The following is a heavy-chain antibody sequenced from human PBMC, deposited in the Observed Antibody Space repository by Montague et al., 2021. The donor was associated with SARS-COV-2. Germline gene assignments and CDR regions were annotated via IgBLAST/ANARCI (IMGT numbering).Heavy chain of an antibody. Sequence: SETLSLTCTVSGGSISSNNNYWGWIRQPAGKGLEWIGGIYYSGTTYYNPSLKSRVTISVDTSKNQFSLRLSSVTATDTSVYYCARSTATFGESHNWFAPWGQGTLVIVSS. CDR2: IYYSGTT. D-gene: IGHD3-10*01. CDR1: GGSISSNNNY. J-gene: IGHJ5*02. V-gene: IGHV4-39*01. CDR3: ARSTATFGESHNWFAP.